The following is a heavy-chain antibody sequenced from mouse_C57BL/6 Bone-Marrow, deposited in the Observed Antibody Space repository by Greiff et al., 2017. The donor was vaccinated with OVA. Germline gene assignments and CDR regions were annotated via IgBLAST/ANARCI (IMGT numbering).Heavy chain of an antibody. J-gene: IGHJ3*01. D-gene: IGHD2-4*01. Sequence: VQLQQSGAELMKPGASVKLSCKATGYTFTGYWIEWVKQRPGHGLEWIGEILPGSGSTNYNEKFKGKATFTADTSSNTASMHLSSLTTDDSAISDCARSGRLRAWFAYWGQGTLVTVSA. CDR2: ILPGSGST. CDR1: GYTFTGYW. CDR3: ARSGRLRAWFAY. V-gene: IGHV1-9*01.